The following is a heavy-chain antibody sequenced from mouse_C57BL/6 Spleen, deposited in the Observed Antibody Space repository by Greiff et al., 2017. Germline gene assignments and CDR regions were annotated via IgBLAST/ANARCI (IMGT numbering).Heavy chain of an antibody. CDR1: GFTFSSYA. CDR3: CGYSYDMED. V-gene: IGHV5-9-1*02. CDR2: ISSVGGYT. J-gene: IGHJ4*01. D-gene: IGHD2-3*01. Sequence: EVQLQESGEGLVKPGGSLKLSCAASGFTFSSYAMSWVRQTPEKRLEWVAYISSVGGYTYYADTVKGRFTISRDNARNTLYLQMSSLKSEDTAMYYCCGYSYDMEDWGKGTSVTVSS.